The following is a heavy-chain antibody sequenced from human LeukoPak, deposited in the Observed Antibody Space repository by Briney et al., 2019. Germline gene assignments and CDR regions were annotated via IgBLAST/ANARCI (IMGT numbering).Heavy chain of an antibody. Sequence: GGSLRLSCAASGFIFSNYALHWVRQAPGKGLEWVAVISYDGSNKYYADSVKGRFTISRDNSKNTLYLQMNSLRAEDTAVYYCAKDPCSGGSCYGYFDYWGQGTLVTVSS. CDR3: AKDPCSGGSCYGYFDY. V-gene: IGHV3-30*04. D-gene: IGHD2-15*01. CDR2: ISYDGSNK. CDR1: GFIFSNYA. J-gene: IGHJ4*02.